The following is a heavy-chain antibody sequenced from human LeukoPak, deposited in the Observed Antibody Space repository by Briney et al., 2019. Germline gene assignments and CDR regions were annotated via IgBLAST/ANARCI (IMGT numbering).Heavy chain of an antibody. D-gene: IGHD6-19*01. V-gene: IGHV3-23*01. CDR1: GFTFSSYA. J-gene: IGHJ4*02. Sequence: GGSLRLSCAASGFTFSSYAMSWVRQAPGKGLEWVSAISGSGGSTYYADPVKGRFTISRDNSKNTLYLQMNSLRAEDTAVYYCAKAMQWLVFSYGYWGQGTLVTVSS. CDR2: ISGSGGST. CDR3: AKAMQWLVFSYGY.